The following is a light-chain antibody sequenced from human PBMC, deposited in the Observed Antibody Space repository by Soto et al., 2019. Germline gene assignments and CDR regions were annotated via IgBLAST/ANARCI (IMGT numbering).Light chain of an antibody. Sequence: DIQMTQSPSAMSASVGDRVTITCRASQGIRKYLGWFQQKPGEVPKRLIYGASNLRSGVPLRFSGSGSGTEFTLTISNLQPEDFATYYCLQHNNFPFTFGGGTKVDIK. CDR1: QGIRKY. CDR2: GAS. J-gene: IGKJ4*01. V-gene: IGKV1-17*03. CDR3: LQHNNFPFT.